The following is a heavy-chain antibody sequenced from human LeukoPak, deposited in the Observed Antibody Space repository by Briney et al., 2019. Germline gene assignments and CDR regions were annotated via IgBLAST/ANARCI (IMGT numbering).Heavy chain of an antibody. CDR2: VIPTLGIA. CDR3: AREYGGGNSYGYYY. Sequence: SVKVSCKASGGTFSSYAISWVRQAPGQGLEWVGRVIPTLGIANYAQGFQGRVTITADKTTSTAYMELSSLRSEDTAVYYCAREYGGGNSYGYYYWGQGTLVSVSS. CDR1: GGTFSSYA. J-gene: IGHJ4*02. D-gene: IGHD5-18*01. V-gene: IGHV1-69*04.